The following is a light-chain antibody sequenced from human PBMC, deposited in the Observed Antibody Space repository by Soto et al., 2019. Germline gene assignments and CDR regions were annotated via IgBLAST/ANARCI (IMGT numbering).Light chain of an antibody. J-gene: IGLJ2*01. CDR1: SSDVGGYNY. CDR3: SSYTTSSIPV. V-gene: IGLV2-14*01. CDR2: DVS. Sequence: QSALTQPASVSGSPRQSITISCTGTSSDVGGYNYVSWYQQHPGKAPKLMIYDVSNRPSGVSNRFSGSKSGNTAFLTISGLQADDEADYYCSSYTTSSIPVFGGGTKLTVL.